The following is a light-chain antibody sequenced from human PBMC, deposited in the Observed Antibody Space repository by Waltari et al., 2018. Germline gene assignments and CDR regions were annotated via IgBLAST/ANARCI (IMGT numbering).Light chain of an antibody. V-gene: IGKV4-1*01. CDR3: QQYYSPPWT. J-gene: IGKJ1*01. CDR2: WAS. Sequence: DIVMTQSPDSLPVSLGHRATITCKSSQSVLYTSNNKNYLAWYQQKPGQPPKLLFYWASTRESGVPDRFSGSGSGTDFTLTISGLQAEDVAVYYCQQYYSPPWTFGQGTQVEIK. CDR1: QSVLYTSNNKNY.